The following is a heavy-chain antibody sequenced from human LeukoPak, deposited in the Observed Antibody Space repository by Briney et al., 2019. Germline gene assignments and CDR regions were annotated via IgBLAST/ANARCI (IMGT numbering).Heavy chain of an antibody. D-gene: IGHD3-10*01. CDR2: IYYSRST. V-gene: IGHV4-39*01. CDR3: ARHETMVRGAPPYYFDY. J-gene: IGHJ4*02. CDR1: GGSISSSSYY. Sequence: KPSETLSLTCTVPGGSISSSSYYWGWIRQPPGKGLEWIGSIYYSRSTYYNPSLKSRVTISVDTSKNQFSLKLSSVTAADTAVYYCARHETMVRGAPPYYFDYWGQGTLVTVSS.